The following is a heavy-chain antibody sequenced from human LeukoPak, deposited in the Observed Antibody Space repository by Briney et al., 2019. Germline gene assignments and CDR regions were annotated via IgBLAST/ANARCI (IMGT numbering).Heavy chain of an antibody. D-gene: IGHD3-22*01. CDR2: VSSDGGST. V-gene: IGHV3-64D*09. CDR3: VKAILFGSVSYYAD. Sequence: QPGRSLRLSCAASGFTFSSYGMHWVRQAPGKGLEYVSAVSSDGGSTYYADSVRGRFTISRDNSKNTLSLQMGSLRAEDTAVYYCVKAILFGSVSYYADWGQGTLVTVSS. CDR1: GFTFSSYG. J-gene: IGHJ4*02.